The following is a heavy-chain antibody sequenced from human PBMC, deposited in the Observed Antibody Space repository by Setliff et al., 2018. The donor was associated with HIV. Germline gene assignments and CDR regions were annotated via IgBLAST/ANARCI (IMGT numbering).Heavy chain of an antibody. CDR1: VFTFSDYN. CDR2: ISSDGSTI. CDR3: ARDRPEWEPLSAVDY. J-gene: IGHJ4*02. Sequence: GGSLRLSCAASVFTFSDYNMNWVRQAPGRGLEWVSYISSDGSTIYYVGSVKGRFTMSRDNAKNSLYLHMSSLGVEDTAVYYCARDRPEWEPLSAVDYWGQGALVTVAA. D-gene: IGHD1-26*01. V-gene: IGHV3-48*01.